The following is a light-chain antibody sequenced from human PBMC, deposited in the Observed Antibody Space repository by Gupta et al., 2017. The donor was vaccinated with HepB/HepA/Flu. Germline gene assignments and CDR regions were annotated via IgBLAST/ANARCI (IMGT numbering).Light chain of an antibody. CDR1: QTVSSSY. J-gene: IGKJ1*01. CDR2: GAS. CDR3: QHYGSSST. Sequence: EIVLTQSPGTLSLSPGERATLSCRASQTVSSSYLAWYQQKPGQAPRLLIYGASSRATGIPDRFSGSWSGTDFTLTISRLEPEDFAVYYCQHYGSSSTFGQGTKVEIK. V-gene: IGKV3-20*01.